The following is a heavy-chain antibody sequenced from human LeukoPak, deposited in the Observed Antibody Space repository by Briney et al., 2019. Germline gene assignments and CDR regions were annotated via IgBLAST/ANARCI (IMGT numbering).Heavy chain of an antibody. J-gene: IGHJ4*02. CDR2: IYTSGST. D-gene: IGHD5-12*01. Sequence: IPSQTLSLTCTVSGGSISSGSYYWSWIRQPAGKGLEWIGRIYTSGSTNYNPSLKSRVTISVDTSKNQFSLKLSSVTAADTAVYYCARDSGPEWLRLGYFDYWGQGTLVTVSS. V-gene: IGHV4-61*02. CDR1: GGSISSGSYY. CDR3: ARDSGPEWLRLGYFDY.